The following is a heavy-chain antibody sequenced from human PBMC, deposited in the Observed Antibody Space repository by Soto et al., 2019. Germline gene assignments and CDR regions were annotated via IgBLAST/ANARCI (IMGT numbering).Heavy chain of an antibody. CDR3: ARSEGGYCSTYTCXPNWFAP. CDR2: IYPADSDT. CDR1: GYTFSSYW. D-gene: IGHD2-2*01. J-gene: IGHJ5*02. Sequence: GESLKISCKGSGYTFSSYWIAWVRQMPGKGLEWMGIIYPADSDTRYSPSFEGQVTISADKSISTAYLQWSSLEAPDTAMYYCARSEGGYCSTYTCXPNWFAPWGQG. V-gene: IGHV5-51*01.